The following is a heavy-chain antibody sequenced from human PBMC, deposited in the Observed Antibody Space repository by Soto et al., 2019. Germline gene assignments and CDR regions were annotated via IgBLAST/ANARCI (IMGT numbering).Heavy chain of an antibody. CDR1: GGSISSGDYY. CDR2: IYYSGST. Sequence: ASETLSLTCTVSGGSISSGDYYCSWIRQPPGKGLEWIGYIYYSGSTYYNPSLKSRVTISVDTSKHQFSLKLSSVTAADTAVYYCARDRYPPRNYYYYGMDVCGQRTTLTVSS. J-gene: IGHJ6*02. CDR3: ARDRYPPRNYYYYGMDV. D-gene: IGHD1-20*01. V-gene: IGHV4-30-4*01.